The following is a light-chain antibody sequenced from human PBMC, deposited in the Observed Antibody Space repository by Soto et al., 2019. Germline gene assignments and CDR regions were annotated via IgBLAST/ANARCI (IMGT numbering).Light chain of an antibody. CDR2: GAS. V-gene: IGKV3-20*01. Sequence: EIVLTQSPGTLSLSPGDRATLSCRAGQTVSDTFIAWYQQRPGQPPRLLIYGASNRATGIPDRFTGSGSGKEFTLTFSRLEPEDFAVYSCQPYGGSPQGTFGQGTKVEIK. J-gene: IGKJ1*01. CDR1: QTVSDTF. CDR3: QPYGGSPQGT.